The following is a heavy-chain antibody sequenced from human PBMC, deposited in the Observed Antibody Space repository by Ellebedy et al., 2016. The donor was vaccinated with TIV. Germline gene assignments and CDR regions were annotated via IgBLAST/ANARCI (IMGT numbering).Heavy chain of an antibody. CDR3: AAHLREGHYHGLDV. J-gene: IGHJ6*02. CDR2: IDIGDTA. Sequence: GESLKISCAVSGFTVINHYFTWVRQAPRRGLECVSIIDIGDTANYADYVKGRFTISRDSSQNTLFLQMTSLTIDDTAVYYCAAHLREGHYHGLDVWGPGTTVTVSS. D-gene: IGHD1-26*01. V-gene: IGHV3-53*01. CDR1: GFTVINHY.